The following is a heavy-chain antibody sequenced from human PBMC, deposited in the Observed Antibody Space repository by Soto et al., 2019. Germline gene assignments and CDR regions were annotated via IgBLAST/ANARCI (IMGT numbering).Heavy chain of an antibody. V-gene: IGHV6-1*01. CDR1: GDSVSSNSAA. CDR2: TYYRSKWYN. J-gene: IGHJ5*02. D-gene: IGHD3-10*01. Sequence: SQTLSLTCAISGDSVSSNSAAWNWIRQSPSRGLEWLGRTYYRSKWYNDYAVSVKSRITINPDTSKNQFSLQLNSVTPEDTAVYYCARDSSYDYGSGLHPRGIDPWGQGTLVTVSS. CDR3: ARDSSYDYGSGLHPRGIDP.